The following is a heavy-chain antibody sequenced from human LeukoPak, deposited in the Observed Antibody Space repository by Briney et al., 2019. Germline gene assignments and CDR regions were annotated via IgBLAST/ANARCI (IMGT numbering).Heavy chain of an antibody. CDR3: ASIMGSVWLDY. CDR1: AGSISSSTYS. Sequence: PSETLSLTCTVSAGSISSSTYSWGWIRQPPGKGLEWIGSIYYSGSTYYNPSLKSRVTISVDTSKNQFSLKLSSVTAADTAVYYCASIMGSVWLDYWGQGTLVTVSS. CDR2: IYYSGST. V-gene: IGHV4-39*07. J-gene: IGHJ4*02. D-gene: IGHD3-16*01.